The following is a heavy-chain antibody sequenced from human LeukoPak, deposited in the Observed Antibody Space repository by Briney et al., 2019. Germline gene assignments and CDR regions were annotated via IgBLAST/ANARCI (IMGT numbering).Heavy chain of an antibody. CDR1: GGSVSSGSYY. V-gene: IGHV4-61*01. CDR2: IYYSGST. Sequence: SETLSLTCTVSGGSVSSGSYYWSWIRQPPGKGLEWIGYIYYSGSTNYNPSLKSRVTISVDTSKNQFSLKLSSVTAADTAVYYCARVALSIRGGFAVSYFDYWGQGTLVTVSS. CDR3: ARVALSIRGGFAVSYFDY. J-gene: IGHJ4*02. D-gene: IGHD3-16*01.